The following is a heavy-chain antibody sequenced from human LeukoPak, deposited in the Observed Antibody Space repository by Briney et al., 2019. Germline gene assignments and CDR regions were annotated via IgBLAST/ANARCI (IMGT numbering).Heavy chain of an antibody. D-gene: IGHD2-15*01. J-gene: IGHJ4*02. CDR2: INPYTGGT. CDR3: ARPYCSGGSCHDYFDY. V-gene: IGHV1-2*02. CDR1: GYTFTGYY. Sequence: ASVKVSCKASGYTFTGYYMHWVRQAPGQGLEWMGWINPYTGGTNYAQKFQGRVTMTRDTSISTACMELSRLRSDDTAVYYCARPYCSGGSCHDYFDYWGQGTLVTVSS.